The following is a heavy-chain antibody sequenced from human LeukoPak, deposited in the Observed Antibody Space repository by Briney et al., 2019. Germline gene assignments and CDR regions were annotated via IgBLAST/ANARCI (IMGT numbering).Heavy chain of an antibody. CDR2: IHYSGST. Sequence: PSETLSLTCIVSGGSISSPSHYWGWIRQSPGKGLEWIGNIHYSGSTFYNPSLKSRVTISVDTSKNQFSLRLSSVTAADTAVYYCARSSHPLFDYWGQGTLVTVSS. CDR1: GGSISSPSHY. D-gene: IGHD6-19*01. J-gene: IGHJ4*02. V-gene: IGHV4-39*07. CDR3: ARSSHPLFDY.